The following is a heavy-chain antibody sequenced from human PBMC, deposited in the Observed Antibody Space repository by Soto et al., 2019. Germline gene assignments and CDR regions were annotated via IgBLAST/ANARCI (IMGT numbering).Heavy chain of an antibody. CDR3: ATTPGGMAKTYFDY. D-gene: IGHD3-16*01. CDR1: GLNFVDYA. Sequence: EVQLVESGGGLVHPGGSLRLSCEASGLNFVDYAMHWVRQAPGKGLQWVSGISWNGNTIAYADSVKGRFIISRDNAKNSLFLQMNSLRPDDTAFYYCATTPGGMAKTYFDYLGQGTLVTVSS. V-gene: IGHV3-9*01. J-gene: IGHJ4*02. CDR2: ISWNGNTI.